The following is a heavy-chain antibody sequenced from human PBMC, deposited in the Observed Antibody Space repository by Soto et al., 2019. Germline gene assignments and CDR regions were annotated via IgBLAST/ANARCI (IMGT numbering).Heavy chain of an antibody. CDR2: IYYSGST. CDR1: GGSISSYY. CDR3: AREKPYSSSWYHDY. V-gene: IGHV4-59*12. J-gene: IGHJ4*02. D-gene: IGHD6-13*01. Sequence: SETLSLTCTVSGGSISSYYWSWIRQPPGKGLEWIGYIYYSGSTNYNPSLKSRVTISLDTSKNQFSLKLSSVTAADTAVYYCAREKPYSSSWYHDYWGQGTLVTVSS.